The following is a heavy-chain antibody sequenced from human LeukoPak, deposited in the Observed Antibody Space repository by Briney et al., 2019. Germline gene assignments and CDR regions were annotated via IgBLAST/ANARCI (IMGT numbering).Heavy chain of an antibody. J-gene: IGHJ4*02. D-gene: IGHD4/OR15-4a*01. CDR1: GGSISSGGYS. CDR2: IYHSGST. Sequence: SETLSLTCAVSGGSISSGGYSWSWIRQPPGKGLEWIGYIYHSGSTYYNPSLKSRVTISVDTSKNQFSLKLSSVTAADTAVYYCARDRGLTTSGGVGFDYWGQGTLVTVSS. V-gene: IGHV4-30-2*01. CDR3: ARDRGLTTSGGVGFDY.